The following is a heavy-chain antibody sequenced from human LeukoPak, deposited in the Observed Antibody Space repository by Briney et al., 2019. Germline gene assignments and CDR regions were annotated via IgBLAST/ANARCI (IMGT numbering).Heavy chain of an antibody. D-gene: IGHD4-17*01. V-gene: IGHV4-34*01. CDR3: ARAHPTGGDYFSDAFDI. J-gene: IGHJ3*02. CDR1: GGSFSGYY. Sequence: SETLSLTCAVYGGSFSGYYWSWIRQPPGKGLEWIGEINHSGSTNYNPSLKSRVTISVDTSKNQFSLKLSSVTAADTAVYYCARAHPTGGDYFSDAFDIWGQGTMVTVSP. CDR2: INHSGST.